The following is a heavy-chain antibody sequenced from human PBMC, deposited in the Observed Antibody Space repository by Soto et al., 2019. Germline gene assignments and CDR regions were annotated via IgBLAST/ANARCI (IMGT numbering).Heavy chain of an antibody. D-gene: IGHD3-16*01. J-gene: IGHJ5*02. Sequence: SVKVTCKAAEDTRISFGIIWVRQVPGQGLEWMGSIIPLYGTTNYAQRFRDRVAFIADDSTNMIYMELMSLRSDDTAISYCARDIPTYYDSSFDWSDPWGQGVLVTVSS. CDR1: EDTRISFG. CDR2: IIPLYGTT. V-gene: IGHV1-69*13. CDR3: ARDIPTYYDSSFDWSDP.